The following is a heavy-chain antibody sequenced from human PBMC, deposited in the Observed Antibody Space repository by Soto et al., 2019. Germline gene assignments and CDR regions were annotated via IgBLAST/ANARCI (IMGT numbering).Heavy chain of an antibody. CDR3: ARIGMGKQKGEQNPGY. CDR1: GGSFSGYY. Sequence: SETLSLTCAVYGGSFSGYYWSWIRQPPGKGLEWIGEINHSGSTNYNPSLKSRVTISVDTSKNQFSLKLSSVTAADTAVYYCARIGMGKQKGEQNPGYWGQGTLVTVSS. J-gene: IGHJ4*02. CDR2: INHSGST. D-gene: IGHD3-16*01. V-gene: IGHV4-34*01.